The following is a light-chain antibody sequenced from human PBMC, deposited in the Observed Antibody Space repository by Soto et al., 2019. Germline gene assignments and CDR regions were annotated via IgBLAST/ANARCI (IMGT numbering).Light chain of an antibody. CDR1: QSVSSN. CDR2: GAS. CDR3: QQYNNWPPWT. V-gene: IGKV3-15*01. J-gene: IGKJ1*01. Sequence: EIVMTQSPATLSVSPGERATLSCRASQSVSSNLAWYPQKPVQAPRLLIYGASTRATGIPARFSVSGSGTEFTLTISSLQSEDCAVYYCQQYNNWPPWTCGQGTKVDIK.